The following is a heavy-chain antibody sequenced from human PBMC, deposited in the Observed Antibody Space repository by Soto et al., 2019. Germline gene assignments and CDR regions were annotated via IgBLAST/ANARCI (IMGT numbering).Heavy chain of an antibody. CDR2: ISYDGSNK. J-gene: IGHJ4*02. CDR3: AKEKTPQTYGDYNAFDY. Sequence: QVQLVESGGGVVQPGRSLRLSCAASGFTFSSYGMHWVRQAPGKGLEWVAVISYDGSNKYYADSVKGRFTISRDNSPNTXYLQMNSLRAEDTAVYYCAKEKTPQTYGDYNAFDYWGQGTLVTVSS. D-gene: IGHD4-17*01. CDR1: GFTFSSYG. V-gene: IGHV3-30*18.